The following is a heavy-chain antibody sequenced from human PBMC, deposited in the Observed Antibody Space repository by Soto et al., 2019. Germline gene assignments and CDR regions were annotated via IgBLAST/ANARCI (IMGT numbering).Heavy chain of an antibody. V-gene: IGHV4-4*07. Sequence: SETLSLTCTVSGGSISSYYWSWIRQPAGKGLEWIGRIYTSGSTNYNPSLKSRVTMSVDTSKNQFSLKLSSVTAADTAVYYCARLLASYHFWTRFDPWGQGTLVTVSS. CDR3: ARLLASYHFWTRFDP. J-gene: IGHJ5*02. CDR2: IYTSGST. D-gene: IGHD3-3*01. CDR1: GGSISSYY.